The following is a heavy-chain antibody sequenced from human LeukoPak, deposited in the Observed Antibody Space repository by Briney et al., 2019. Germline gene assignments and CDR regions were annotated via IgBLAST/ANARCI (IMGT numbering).Heavy chain of an antibody. CDR3: AREDSSSSVFDY. D-gene: IGHD6-6*01. CDR2: ISSIDGST. CDR1: GFTFSSYG. J-gene: IGHJ4*02. Sequence: GGSLRLSCAASGFTFSSYGMSWVRQAPGKGLEWVSGISSIDGSTYYADSVKGRFTVSRDNSKNTLYLQMNSLRAEDTAVYYCAREDSSSSVFDYWGQGTLVTVSS. V-gene: IGHV3-23*01.